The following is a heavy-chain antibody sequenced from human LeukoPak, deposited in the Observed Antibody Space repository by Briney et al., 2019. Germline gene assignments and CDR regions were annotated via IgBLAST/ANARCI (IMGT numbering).Heavy chain of an antibody. CDR2: ISTYNDDS. CDR1: GYTFTAYY. CDR3: ARVDSSAKDAFDI. D-gene: IGHD3/OR15-3a*01. V-gene: IGHV1-18*04. J-gene: IGHJ3*02. Sequence: ASVTVSCKASGYTFTAYYMHWVRQAPGQGLEWMGWISTYNDDSNYAQKLQGRVTMTTDTSTTTAYMELRSLRSDDTAVYYCARVDSSAKDAFDIWGQGTVVTVSS.